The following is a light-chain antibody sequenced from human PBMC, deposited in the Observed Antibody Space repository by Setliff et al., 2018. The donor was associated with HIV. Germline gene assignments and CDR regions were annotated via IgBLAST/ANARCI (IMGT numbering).Light chain of an antibody. CDR3: CSYAGSATWV. Sequence: QSVLTQPASVSGSPGQSITISCTGTSSDIGTYNLVSWYQQYPGKAPKLMIYDDSKRPSGLSNRFSGSKSGNTASLTISGFQAEDEADYYCCSYAGSATWVFGGGTKVTVL. CDR1: SSDIGTYNL. J-gene: IGLJ2*01. V-gene: IGLV2-23*01. CDR2: DDS.